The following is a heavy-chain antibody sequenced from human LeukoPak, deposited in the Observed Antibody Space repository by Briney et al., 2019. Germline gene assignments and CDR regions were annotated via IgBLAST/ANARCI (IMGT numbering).Heavy chain of an antibody. V-gene: IGHV4-59*08. J-gene: IGHJ1*01. D-gene: IGHD2-15*01. CDR3: ATLRYCGGGSCFPKYFQH. CDR1: GGSINSYY. CDR2: IYYSGST. Sequence: NPSETLSLTCTVSGGSINSYYWSWIRQPPGKGLEWIGYIYYSGSTNYNPSLKSRVTISVDTSKNQFPLKLSSVTAADTAVYYCATLRYCGGGSCFPKYFQHWGQGTLVTVSS.